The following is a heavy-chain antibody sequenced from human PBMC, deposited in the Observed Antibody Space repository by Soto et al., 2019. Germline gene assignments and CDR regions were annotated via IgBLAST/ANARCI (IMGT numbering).Heavy chain of an antibody. V-gene: IGHV4-59*01. CDR3: AREYMRWFDP. Sequence: SETLSLTCTVSDDSITNYYWSWIRQPPGKGLEWVGYIYHSGTSSSNPSLKSRVAMSMDTSKRQISLKLTSVTAADTAVYYCAREYMRWFDPWGQGNLVTVSS. J-gene: IGHJ5*02. CDR2: IYHSGTS. D-gene: IGHD1-20*01. CDR1: DDSITNYY.